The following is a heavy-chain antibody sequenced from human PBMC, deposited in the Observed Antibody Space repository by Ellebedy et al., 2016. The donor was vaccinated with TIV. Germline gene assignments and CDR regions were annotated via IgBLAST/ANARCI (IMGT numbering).Heavy chain of an antibody. D-gene: IGHD4-17*01. Sequence: GESLKISCVASGFSASGMHWVRQAPGKGLEWVAFIRSDKSAIYSADSARGRFTISRDDSKNTLYLQMNSLRVEDTAVYYCVKGAYPVPTVMAVWGQGTTVTVSS. J-gene: IGHJ6*02. CDR1: GFSASG. CDR3: VKGAYPVPTVMAV. V-gene: IGHV3-30*02. CDR2: IRSDKSAI.